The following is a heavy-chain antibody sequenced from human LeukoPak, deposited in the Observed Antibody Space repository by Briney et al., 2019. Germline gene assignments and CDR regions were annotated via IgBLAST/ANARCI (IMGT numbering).Heavy chain of an antibody. Sequence: PSETLSLTCTVSGGSISSGGYYWSWIRQYPGKGLEWIGYIYYSGSTYYNPSLKSRVTISVDTSKNQFSLKLSSVTAADTAVYYCARGSLVRITIFGVVPFDYWGQGTLVTVSS. V-gene: IGHV4-31*03. D-gene: IGHD3-3*01. CDR1: GGSISSGGYY. J-gene: IGHJ4*02. CDR2: IYYSGST. CDR3: ARGSLVRITIFGVVPFDY.